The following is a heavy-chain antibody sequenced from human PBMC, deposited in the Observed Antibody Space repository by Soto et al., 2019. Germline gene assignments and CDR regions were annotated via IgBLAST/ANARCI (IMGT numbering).Heavy chain of an antibody. CDR1: GFTFNHYW. D-gene: IGHD5-18*01. CDR3: ATHSFDNLSAGDS. J-gene: IGHJ4*02. CDR2: IKQDGSEK. V-gene: IGHV3-7*01. Sequence: GGSLRLSCAACGFTFNHYWMAWVRQAPGKGLEWVANIKQDGSEKYYVDSVKGRFTISRDNAKNSVYLQMNSMRAEDTGVYYCATHSFDNLSAGDSCGQGTPVTVSS.